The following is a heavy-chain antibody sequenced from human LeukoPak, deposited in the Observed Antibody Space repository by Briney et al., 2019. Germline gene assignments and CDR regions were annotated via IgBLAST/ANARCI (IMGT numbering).Heavy chain of an antibody. V-gene: IGHV4-59*08. J-gene: IGHJ4*02. CDR2: IYYSGST. Sequence: SETLSLTCTVSGGSISSYYWSWIRQPPGKGLEWIGYIYYSGSTNYNPSLKSRVTISVDTSKNQFSLKLSSVTAADTAVYYCASQDFWSGKDYWGQGTLVTVSS. D-gene: IGHD3-3*01. CDR3: ASQDFWSGKDY. CDR1: GGSISSYY.